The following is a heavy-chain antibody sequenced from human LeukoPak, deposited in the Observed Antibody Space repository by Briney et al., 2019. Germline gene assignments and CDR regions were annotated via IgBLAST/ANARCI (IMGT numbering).Heavy chain of an antibody. V-gene: IGHV1-18*01. Sequence: ASVKVSCKASGYTFTSYGISWVRQAPGQGLEWMGWISTYNGNTNYAQKLQGRVTMTTDTSTGTAYMELRSLRSDDTAVYYCARDPKLGRYYDSSGFRAEYFQHWGQGTLVTVSS. CDR1: GYTFTSYG. CDR3: ARDPKLGRYYDSSGFRAEYFQH. D-gene: IGHD3-22*01. CDR2: ISTYNGNT. J-gene: IGHJ1*01.